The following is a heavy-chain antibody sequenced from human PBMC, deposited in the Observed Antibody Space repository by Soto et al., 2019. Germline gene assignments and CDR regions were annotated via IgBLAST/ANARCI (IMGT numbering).Heavy chain of an antibody. CDR3: ARDCPTHDAFDI. CDR2: IYHSGST. J-gene: IGHJ3*02. CDR1: GGSISSSNW. V-gene: IGHV4-4*02. Sequence: QVQLQESGPGLVKPSGTLSLTCAVSGGSISSSNWWSWVRQPPGKGLAWIGEIYHSGSTNYNPALKSRXXIXVXXSNNQFYLKLSSVTAADTAVYYWARDCPTHDAFDIWGQGTMVTVSS.